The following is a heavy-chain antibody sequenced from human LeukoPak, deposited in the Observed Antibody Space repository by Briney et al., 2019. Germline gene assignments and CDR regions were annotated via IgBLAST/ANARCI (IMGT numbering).Heavy chain of an antibody. J-gene: IGHJ4*02. CDR2: IYYSGST. D-gene: IGHD3-9*01. CDR3: ARGNDPQFDWLLSWEGY. CDR1: GGSISSYY. Sequence: SETLSLTCTVSGGSISSYYWSWIRQPPGKGLEWIGYIYYSGSTNYNPSLKSRVTISVDTSKNQFSLKLSSVTAADTAVYYCARGNDPQFDWLLSWEGYWGQGTLVTVSS. V-gene: IGHV4-59*08.